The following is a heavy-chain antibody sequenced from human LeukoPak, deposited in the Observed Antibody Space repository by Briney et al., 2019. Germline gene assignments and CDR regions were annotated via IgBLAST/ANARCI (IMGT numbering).Heavy chain of an antibody. J-gene: IGHJ4*02. CDR2: IYYSGST. D-gene: IGHD2-15*01. CDR3: ARVMRDCSGYSCYIFDY. Sequence: SQTLSLTCTVSGGSISSGGYYWIWIRQHPGKGLEWIGYIYYSGSTYYNPSLKSRVTISVNTSKNQFSLKLSSVTAAYTAVYYCARVMRDCSGYSCYIFDYWGQGTLVTVSS. CDR1: GGSISSGGYY. V-gene: IGHV4-31*03.